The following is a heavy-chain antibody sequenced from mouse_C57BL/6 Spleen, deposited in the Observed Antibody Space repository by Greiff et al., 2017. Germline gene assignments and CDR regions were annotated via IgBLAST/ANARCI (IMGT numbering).Heavy chain of an antibody. Sequence: EVQLQQSGAELVRPGASVKLSCTASGFNIKDYYMHWVKQRPEQGLEWIGRIDPEDGDTEYAPKFQGKATMTADTSSNTAYLQLSSLTSEDTAVYYCTANYCYANFAAWFAYWGQGTLVTVSA. D-gene: IGHD1-1*01. J-gene: IGHJ3*01. V-gene: IGHV14-1*01. CDR1: GFNIKDYY. CDR3: TANYCYANFAAWFAY. CDR2: IDPEDGDT.